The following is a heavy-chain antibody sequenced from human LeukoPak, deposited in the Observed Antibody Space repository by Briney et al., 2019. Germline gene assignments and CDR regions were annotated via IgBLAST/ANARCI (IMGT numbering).Heavy chain of an antibody. CDR2: IWYDGSNK. D-gene: IGHD6-19*01. Sequence: PGGSLRLSCAASGFTFSSYGMPWVRQAPGKGLEWVAVIWYDGSNKYYADSVKGRFTISRDNSKDTLYLQMNSLRAEDTAVYYCAKDPPWYSSGWHLSGFDYWGQGTLVTVSS. V-gene: IGHV3-33*06. CDR1: GFTFSSYG. CDR3: AKDPPWYSSGWHLSGFDY. J-gene: IGHJ4*02.